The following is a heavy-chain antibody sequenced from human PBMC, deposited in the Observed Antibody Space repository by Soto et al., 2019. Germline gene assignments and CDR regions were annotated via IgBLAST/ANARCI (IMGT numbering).Heavy chain of an antibody. J-gene: IGHJ6*02. CDR1: GFTFRTYT. V-gene: IGHV3-21*01. D-gene: IGHD5-12*01. Sequence: GGSLRLSCVASGFTFRTYTMNWVRQAPGKGLEWVSGIRGFSPYTFYAESVKGRFTISRDNAKNSLYLQMNSLGVVDTAVYYCARDRGYDAHDYYYNAMDVWRQGTTVTVSS. CDR3: ARDRGYDAHDYYYNAMDV. CDR2: IRGFSPYT.